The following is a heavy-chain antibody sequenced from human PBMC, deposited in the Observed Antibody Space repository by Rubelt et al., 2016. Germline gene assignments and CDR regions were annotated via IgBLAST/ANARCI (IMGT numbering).Heavy chain of an antibody. CDR3: ARALTGDLMWYFDL. Sequence: QLQLQESGPGLVKPSETLSLTCTVSGGSISSGGYYWSWIRQHPGKGLEWIGYIYYSGGTYYNPSLKSRVPISVDTSKNQFSLKLSSVTAADTAVYYCARALTGDLMWYFDLWGRGTLVTVSS. V-gene: IGHV4-31*03. D-gene: IGHD7-27*01. CDR2: IYYSGGT. J-gene: IGHJ2*01. CDR1: GGSISSGGYY.